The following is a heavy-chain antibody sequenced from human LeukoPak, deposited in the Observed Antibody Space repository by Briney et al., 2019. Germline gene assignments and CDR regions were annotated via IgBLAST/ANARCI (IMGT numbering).Heavy chain of an antibody. V-gene: IGHV1-2*02. CDR3: ARADGDPYYFDY. Sequence: ASVKVSCKASGYTFTGYYMHWVGQAPGQGLEWMGWINPNSGGTNYAQKFQGRVTMTRDTSISTAYTELSRLRSDDTAVYYCARADGDPYYFDYWGQGTLVTVSS. CDR2: INPNSGGT. D-gene: IGHD4-17*01. J-gene: IGHJ4*02. CDR1: GYTFTGYY.